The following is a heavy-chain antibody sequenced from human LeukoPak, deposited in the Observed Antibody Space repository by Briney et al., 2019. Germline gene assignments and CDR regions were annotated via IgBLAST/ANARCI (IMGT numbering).Heavy chain of an antibody. J-gene: IGHJ6*03. CDR2: MNPNSGNT. CDR1: GYTCTSYD. D-gene: IGHD6-13*01. V-gene: IGHV1-8*01. Sequence: ASVKVSCKASGYTCTSYDINWVRQATGQGLEWMGWMNPNSGNTGYAQKFQGRVTMTRNTSISTAYMELSSLRSEDTAVYYCARVHSSSWYPHYYYYYMDVWGKGTTVTVSS. CDR3: ARVHSSSWYPHYYYYYMDV.